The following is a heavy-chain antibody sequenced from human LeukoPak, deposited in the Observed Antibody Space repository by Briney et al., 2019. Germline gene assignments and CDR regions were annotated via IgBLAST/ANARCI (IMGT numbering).Heavy chain of an antibody. Sequence: PSETLSLTCIVSGGSISSSSYYWGCIRQPPGKGLEWIGGIYYSGSTYYNPSLKSRVTISVDTSKNQFSLKLSSVTAADTAVYYCARQGRFSSGWAFDYWGQGTLVTVSS. J-gene: IGHJ4*02. CDR3: ARQGRFSSGWAFDY. V-gene: IGHV4-39*01. CDR2: IYYSGST. CDR1: GGSISSSSYY. D-gene: IGHD6-19*01.